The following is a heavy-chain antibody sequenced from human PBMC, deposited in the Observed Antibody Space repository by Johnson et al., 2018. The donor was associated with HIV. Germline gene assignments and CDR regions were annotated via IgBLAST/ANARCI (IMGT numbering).Heavy chain of an antibody. CDR3: AKDSKWLRSEGVGAFDI. Sequence: QEQLVESGGGVVQPGGSLRLSCAASGFTFSSYGMHWVRQAPGKGLEWVAFIRYDGSNKYYADSVKGRFTISRDNSKNTLYLQMNSLRAEDTAVYYCAKDSKWLRSEGVGAFDIWGQGTMVTVSS. CDR1: GFTFSSYG. V-gene: IGHV3-30*02. D-gene: IGHD5-12*01. J-gene: IGHJ3*02. CDR2: IRYDGSNK.